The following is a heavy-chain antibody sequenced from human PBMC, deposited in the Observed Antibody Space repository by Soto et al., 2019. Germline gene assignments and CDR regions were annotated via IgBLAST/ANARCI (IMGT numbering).Heavy chain of an antibody. CDR1: GGSISSYY. CDR3: ASGGSSGWSRYFDL. V-gene: IGHV4-59*01. J-gene: IGHJ2*01. CDR2: IYYSGST. D-gene: IGHD6-19*01. Sequence: QVQLQESGPGLVKPSETLSLTCTVSGGSISSYYWSWIRQPPGQGLEWIGYIYYSGSTNYNPSLKSRVTISVDTSKNQFSLKLSSVTAADTAVYYCASGGSSGWSRYFDLWGRGTLVTVSS.